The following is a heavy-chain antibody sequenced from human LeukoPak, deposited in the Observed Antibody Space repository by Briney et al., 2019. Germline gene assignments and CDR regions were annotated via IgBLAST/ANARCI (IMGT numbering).Heavy chain of an antibody. CDR2: IYYSGGT. D-gene: IGHD6-13*01. Sequence: SETLSLTCTVSGGSISSSSYYWGWIRQPPGTGLEWIGSIYYSGGTYYNPSLKSRVTISVDTSKNQFSLKLSSVTAADTAVYYCATGLDSSSWYNAGYWGQGTLVTVSS. CDR1: GGSISSSSYY. CDR3: ATGLDSSSWYNAGY. J-gene: IGHJ4*02. V-gene: IGHV4-39*01.